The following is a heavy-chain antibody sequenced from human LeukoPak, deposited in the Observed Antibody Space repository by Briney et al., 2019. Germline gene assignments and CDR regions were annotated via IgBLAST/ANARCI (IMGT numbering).Heavy chain of an antibody. CDR1: GFAFSSYG. CDR2: IWYDGSNK. D-gene: IGHD7-27*01. Sequence: GGSLRLSCAASGFAFSSYGMHWVRQAPGKGLEWVAVIWYDGSNKYHADSVKGRFTVSRDNSKNTLYLQMNSLRAEDTAVYYCAAWGSGLDYWGQGTLVTVSS. CDR3: AAWGSGLDY. J-gene: IGHJ4*02. V-gene: IGHV3-33*01.